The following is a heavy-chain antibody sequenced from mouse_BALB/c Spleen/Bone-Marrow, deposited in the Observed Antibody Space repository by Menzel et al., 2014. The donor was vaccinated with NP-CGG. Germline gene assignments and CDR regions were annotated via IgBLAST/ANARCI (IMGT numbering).Heavy chain of an antibody. Sequence: EVQVVEPGGGLVQPGGSLKLSCATSGFTFSDYYMYWVRQTPEKRLEWVAYISNGGGSTYYPDTVKGRFTISRDNAKNTLYLQMSRLKSEDTAMYYCARQDYSYYYAMDYWGQGTSVTVSS. D-gene: IGHD2-13*01. CDR1: GFTFSDYY. CDR2: ISNGGGST. J-gene: IGHJ4*01. CDR3: ARQDYSYYYAMDY. V-gene: IGHV5-12*02.